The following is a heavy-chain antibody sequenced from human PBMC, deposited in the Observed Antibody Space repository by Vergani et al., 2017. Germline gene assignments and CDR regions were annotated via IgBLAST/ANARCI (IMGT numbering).Heavy chain of an antibody. CDR3: ARSFTGSLGASGYSSSWYPEYYYYYYMDV. CDR2: VSFRGDT. V-gene: IGHV4-61*05. D-gene: IGHD6-13*01. J-gene: IGHJ6*03. Sequence: QLHLQESGPGLVKPSETLSLTCTVSGGSITSSSYYWGWIRQPPGKGLEWMGYVSFRGDTLYDPSVKGRMTISLNTSSNQFSLYLTSVTAAATAVYYCARSFTGSLGASGYSSSWYPEYYYYYYMDVWGKGTTVTVSS. CDR1: GGSITSSSYY.